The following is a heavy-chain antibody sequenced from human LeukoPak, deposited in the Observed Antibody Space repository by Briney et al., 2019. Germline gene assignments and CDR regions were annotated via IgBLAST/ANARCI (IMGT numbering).Heavy chain of an antibody. V-gene: IGHV4-59*12. J-gene: IGHJ4*02. CDR1: GGSISSYY. D-gene: IGHD3-10*01. CDR3: ARRVWFGEVSSDKFDY. Sequence: SETLSLTCTVSGGSISSYYWSWVRQPPGKGLEWIGFVYYTGSTNYSPSLKSRVTISVDTSKNQFSLKLSSVTAADTAVYYCARRVWFGEVSSDKFDYWGQGTLVTVSS. CDR2: VYYTGST.